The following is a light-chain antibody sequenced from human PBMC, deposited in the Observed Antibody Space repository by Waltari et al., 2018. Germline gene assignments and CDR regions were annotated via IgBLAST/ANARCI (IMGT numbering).Light chain of an antibody. J-gene: IGKJ5*01. CDR2: GVS. Sequence: EIVLTQSPGTLSLSPGQRATLSCRTSESLSSRYLAWYQHKYGPGPRLIIHGVSSRATGIPDRFSGSGAGTGFTLTISRLEPADSALYYCQQYGQFPVTFGQGTRLEIK. V-gene: IGKV3-20*01. CDR1: ESLSSRY. CDR3: QQYGQFPVT.